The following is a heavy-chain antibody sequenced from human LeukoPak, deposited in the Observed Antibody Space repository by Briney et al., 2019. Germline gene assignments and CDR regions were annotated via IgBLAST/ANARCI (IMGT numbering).Heavy chain of an antibody. CDR1: GGSISIYY. Sequence: PSETLSLTGTVSGGSISIYYWSWIRQPPGKGLEWIGYIYDSGRTNYNPSLKSRVTISVDTSKNQFSLKLSPVTAADTAVYYCASLTTAEAFDIWGQGTMVTVSS. CDR3: ASLTTAEAFDI. CDR2: IYDSGRT. J-gene: IGHJ3*02. D-gene: IGHD3-22*01. V-gene: IGHV4-59*01.